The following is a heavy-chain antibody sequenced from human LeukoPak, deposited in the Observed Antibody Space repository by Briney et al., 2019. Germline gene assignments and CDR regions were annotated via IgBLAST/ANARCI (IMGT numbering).Heavy chain of an antibody. V-gene: IGHV3-23*01. CDR1: GFAFSSYA. CDR2: ISGSGGTT. CDR3: AREYGSGSSSPFDY. D-gene: IGHD3-10*01. J-gene: IGHJ4*02. Sequence: GGSLRLSCAASGFAFSSYAMNWVRQAPGKGLEWVSAISGSGGTTDYADSVRGRFTISRDSSKNTLFLQMNSLRAEDTAVYYCAREYGSGSSSPFDYWGQGTLVTVSS.